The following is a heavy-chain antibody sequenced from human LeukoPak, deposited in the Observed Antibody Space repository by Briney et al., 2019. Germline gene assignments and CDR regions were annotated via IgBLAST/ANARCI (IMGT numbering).Heavy chain of an antibody. J-gene: IGHJ4*02. D-gene: IGHD3-10*01. Sequence: SETLSLTCTVSGGSISNYYWNWIRQPPGKGLEWIGYIYYSGSTNYNPSLKSRVTISTISVDTSKIQFSLKLSSVTAADTAVYYCARHQVYGSGSLYYLDYWGQGTLVTVSS. CDR2: IYYSGST. CDR1: GGSISNYY. V-gene: IGHV4-59*08. CDR3: ARHQVYGSGSLYYLDY.